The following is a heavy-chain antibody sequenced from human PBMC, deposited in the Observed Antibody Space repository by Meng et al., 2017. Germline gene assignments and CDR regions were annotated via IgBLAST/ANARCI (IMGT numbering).Heavy chain of an antibody. Sequence: QVQLVESGGGLVKPGGSLRLSCAASGVGFSDYYMSWIRQAPGKGVEWVAHISVSGNTIYYADSVKGRFTISRDNAKNSLYLQLKSLRAEDTAVYYCARGSGSSSFDYWGQGTLVTVSS. CDR2: ISVSGNTI. D-gene: IGHD1-26*01. CDR3: ARGSGSSSFDY. J-gene: IGHJ4*02. V-gene: IGHV3-11*01. CDR1: GVGFSDYY.